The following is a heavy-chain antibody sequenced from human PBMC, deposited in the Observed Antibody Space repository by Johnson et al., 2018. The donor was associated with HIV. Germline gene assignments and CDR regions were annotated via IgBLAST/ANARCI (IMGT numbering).Heavy chain of an antibody. CDR2: IYGGDRT. CDR3: ARDREASASGDAFDI. Sequence: VQLVESGGGLVQPGGSLRLSCATSGLSVSGTYMSWVRQAPGKGLEWVSVIYGGDRTYYADSVKGRFTLSRDNAKNSLYLQMNNLGAKDTAVYYCARDREASASGDAFDIWGQGTMVTVSS. J-gene: IGHJ3*02. CDR1: GLSVSGTY. V-gene: IGHV3-66*01. D-gene: IGHD1-26*01.